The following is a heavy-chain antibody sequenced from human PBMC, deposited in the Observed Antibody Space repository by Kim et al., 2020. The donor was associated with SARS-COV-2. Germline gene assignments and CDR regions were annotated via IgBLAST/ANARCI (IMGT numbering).Heavy chain of an antibody. J-gene: IGHJ4*02. V-gene: IGHV3-7*03. D-gene: IGHD1-1*01. CDR1: GFIFDSYW. Sequence: GGSLRLSCAASGFIFDSYWMHWVRQAPGKGLEWVASTNRDGIGKYYMDSVRGRLTISRDNDKNFVYLEMRSLRGDDTARYFCARNMGNETFDCWGQGTLVTVSS. CDR3: ARNMGNETFDC. CDR2: TNRDGIGK.